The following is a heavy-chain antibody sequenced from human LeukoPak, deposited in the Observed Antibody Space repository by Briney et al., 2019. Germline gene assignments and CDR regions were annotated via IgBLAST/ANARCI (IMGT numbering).Heavy chain of an antibody. CDR1: GFTFSDYY. D-gene: IGHD6-19*01. J-gene: IGHJ1*01. V-gene: IGHV3-11*06. CDR2: ISSSSSYT. CDR3: ASSPGAGSARYFQH. Sequence: GGSLRLSCAASGFTFSDYYMSWIRQAPGKGLEWVSYISSSSSYTNYADSVKGRFTISRDNAKNSLYLQMNSLRAEDTAAYYCASSPGAGSARYFQHWGQGTLVTVSS.